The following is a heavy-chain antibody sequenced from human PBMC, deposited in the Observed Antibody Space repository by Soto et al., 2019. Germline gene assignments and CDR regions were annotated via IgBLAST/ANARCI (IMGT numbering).Heavy chain of an antibody. V-gene: IGHV1-3*01. CDR2: INVGNGDT. CDR1: GYTFTNYH. CDR3: ASDRRYYDSTGSYFAY. J-gene: IGHJ4*02. D-gene: IGHD3-22*01. Sequence: QVHLVQSGAEVKKPGASVKVSCKASGYTFTNYHMHWVRQAPGQGLEWIGWINVGNGDTKYSQKFQGRVTITRVTSATTVYMELSSLRSEDTAVYYCASDRRYYDSTGSYFAYWGQGTLVTVSS.